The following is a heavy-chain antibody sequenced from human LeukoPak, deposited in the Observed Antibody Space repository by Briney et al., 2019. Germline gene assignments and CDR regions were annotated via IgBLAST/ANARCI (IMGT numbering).Heavy chain of an antibody. J-gene: IGHJ4*02. D-gene: IGHD1-1*01. CDR2: ISGSGGST. CDR1: GFTFSSYA. CDR3: ASTELDFDY. V-gene: IGHV3-23*01. Sequence: GGTLRLSCAASGFTFSSYAMSWVRQAPGKGLEWVSGISGSGGSTHYADSVKGRFTISRDNAKNSLYLQMNSLRAEDTAVYYCASTELDFDYWGQGTLVTVSS.